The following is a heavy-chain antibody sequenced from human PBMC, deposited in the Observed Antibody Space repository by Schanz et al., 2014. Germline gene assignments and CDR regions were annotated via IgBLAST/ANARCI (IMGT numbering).Heavy chain of an antibody. CDR1: GFTFSSYA. V-gene: IGHV3-30-3*01. Sequence: VQLLESGGGVVQPGRSLRLSCAASGFTFSSYAMHWVRQAPGKGLEWVAVISYDGSNKYYADSVKGRFTISRDNSKNTLYLQMNSLRAEDTAVYYCAKQIHYDILTVTRNWGQGTLVTVSS. CDR2: ISYDGSNK. D-gene: IGHD3-9*01. CDR3: AKQIHYDILTVTRN. J-gene: IGHJ4*02.